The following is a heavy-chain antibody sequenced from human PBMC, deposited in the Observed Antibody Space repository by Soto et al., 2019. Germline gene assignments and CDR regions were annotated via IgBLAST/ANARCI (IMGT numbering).Heavy chain of an antibody. CDR2: ISAYNGNT. J-gene: IGHJ5*02. D-gene: IGHD5-12*01. CDR1: GYTFTSYG. CDR3: ARDFRGYSGYDHRNWFDP. Sequence: QVQLVQSGAEVKKPGASVKVSCKASGYTFTSYGISWVRQAPGQGLEWMGWISAYNGNTNYAQKPQGRVTMTADTSTSTAYMELRSLRSDDTAVYYCARDFRGYSGYDHRNWFDPWGQGTLVTVSS. V-gene: IGHV1-18*01.